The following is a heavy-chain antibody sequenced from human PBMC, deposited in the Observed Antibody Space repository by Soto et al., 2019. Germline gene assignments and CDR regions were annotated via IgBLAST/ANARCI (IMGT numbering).Heavy chain of an antibody. Sequence: SETLSLTCTVSGFNISSYYWSWIRQPPGKGLEWIGYIYYSGSTNYNPSLKSRVTISVDTSKNQFSLKLSSVTAADTAVYYCARRGSGSYSDYWGQGTLVTVSS. CDR3: ARRGSGSYSDY. J-gene: IGHJ4*02. CDR1: GFNISSYY. D-gene: IGHD3-10*01. CDR2: IYYSGST. V-gene: IGHV4-59*08.